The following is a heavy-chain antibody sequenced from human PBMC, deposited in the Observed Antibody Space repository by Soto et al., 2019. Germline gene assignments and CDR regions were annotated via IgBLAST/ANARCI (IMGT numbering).Heavy chain of an antibody. CDR1: GFTFTSSA. D-gene: IGHD3-10*01. Sequence: GASVKVSCKASGFTFTSSAVQWVRQARGQRLEWIGWIVVGSGNTNYAQKFQERATISLDTSKNQFTLNLASVSAADTAVYYCATQTFGSNAFFDTWGQGALVTVSS. CDR3: ATQTFGSNAFFDT. V-gene: IGHV1-58*01. CDR2: IVVGSGNT. J-gene: IGHJ4*02.